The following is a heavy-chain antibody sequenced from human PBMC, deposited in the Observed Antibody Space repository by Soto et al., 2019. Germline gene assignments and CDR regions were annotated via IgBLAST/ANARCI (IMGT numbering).Heavy chain of an antibody. CDR1: GYTVSSNY. D-gene: IGHD4-17*01. CDR2: IYSGGST. CDR3: ARETTASVTTNDYYYYMDV. Sequence: PGGSLRLSCGASGYTVSSNYMSWVRQAPGKGLEWVSVIYSGGSTYYADSVKGRFTISRDNSKNRLYLQMNSLRAEDTAVYYCARETTASVTTNDYYYYMDVWGKGTTVTVSS. V-gene: IGHV3-66*01. J-gene: IGHJ6*03.